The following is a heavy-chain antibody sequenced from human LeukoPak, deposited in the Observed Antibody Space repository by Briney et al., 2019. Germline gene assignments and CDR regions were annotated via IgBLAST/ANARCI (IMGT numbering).Heavy chain of an antibody. CDR3: AKSSGYYYGGPVYYFDY. J-gene: IGHJ4*02. Sequence: GGALRLSCAASGFTFSSYAMSWVRQAPRQGLERVSAISGSGGSTYYADPVKGRFTISRDNSKNTLYLQMTSLRAEDTAVYYCAKSSGYYYGGPVYYFDYWGQGTLVTVSS. V-gene: IGHV3-23*01. CDR1: GFTFSSYA. D-gene: IGHD3-22*01. CDR2: ISGSGGST.